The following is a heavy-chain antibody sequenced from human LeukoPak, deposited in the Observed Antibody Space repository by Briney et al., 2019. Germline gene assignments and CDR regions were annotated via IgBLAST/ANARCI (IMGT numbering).Heavy chain of an antibody. CDR3: ARGDYYYYGMDV. V-gene: IGHV1-8*01. J-gene: IGHJ6*02. CDR2: MNPNSGNT. Sequence: ASVKVSCKASGYTFTSYDINWVRRATGQGLEWMGWMNPNSGNTGYAQKFQGRVTMTRNTSISTAYMELSSLRSEDTAVYYCARGDYYYYGMDVWGQGTTVTVSS. CDR1: GYTFTSYD.